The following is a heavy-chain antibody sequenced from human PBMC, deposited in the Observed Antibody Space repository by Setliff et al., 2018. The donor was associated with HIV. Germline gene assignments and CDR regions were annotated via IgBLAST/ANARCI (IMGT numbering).Heavy chain of an antibody. CDR3: TTDLGGLEVYYYYYYMDV. J-gene: IGHJ6*03. CDR1: GFTFSNAW. Sequence: PGGSLRLSCAASGFTFSNAWMSWVRQAPGKGLVWLGHIKSETDGGTTDYAAPVKGRFTISRDDSKNTLYLQMNSLKTEDTAVYYCTTDLGGLEVYYYYYYMDVWGKGTTVTVSS. CDR2: IKSETDGGTT. V-gene: IGHV3-15*01. D-gene: IGHD3-16*01.